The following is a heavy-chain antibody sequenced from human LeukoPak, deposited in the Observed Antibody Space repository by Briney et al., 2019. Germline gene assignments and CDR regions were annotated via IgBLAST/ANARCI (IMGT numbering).Heavy chain of an antibody. CDR1: GFTFSSYA. CDR3: AKDGGGRGYDFWSGYYNGWFDP. CDR2: ISGSGGST. Sequence: GGSLRLSCAASGFTFSSYAMHWVRQAPGKGLEWVSAISGSGGSTYYADSVKGRFTISRDNSKNTLYLQMNSLRAEDTAVYYCAKDGGGRGYDFWSGYYNGWFDPWGQGTLVTVSS. J-gene: IGHJ5*02. V-gene: IGHV3-23*01. D-gene: IGHD3-3*01.